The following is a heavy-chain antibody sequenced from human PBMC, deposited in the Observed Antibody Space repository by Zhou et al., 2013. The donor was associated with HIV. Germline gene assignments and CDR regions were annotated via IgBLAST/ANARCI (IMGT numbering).Heavy chain of an antibody. V-gene: IGHV1-69*05. Sequence: QVQLVQSGAEVKKPGSSVKVSCKASGGTFNSYDINWVRQVPGQGLEWMGGVIPISGTTNYAQKFQDRVTITTDEFTNTAYMELSSLRSEDTAVYYCARGFLGGSLDYWGQGTLVTVSS. J-gene: IGHJ4*02. CDR3: ARGFLGGSLDY. CDR1: GGTFNSYD. CDR2: VIPISGTT. D-gene: IGHD2-15*01.